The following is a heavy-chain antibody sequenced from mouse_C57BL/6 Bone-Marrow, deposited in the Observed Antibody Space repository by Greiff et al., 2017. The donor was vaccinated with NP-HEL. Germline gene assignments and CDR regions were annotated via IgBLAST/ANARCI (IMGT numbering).Heavy chain of an antibody. CDR1: GYTFTSYW. Sequence: VQLQQSGTVLARPGASVKMSCKTSGYTFTSYWMHWVKQRPGQGLEWIGAIYPGNSDTSYNQKFKGKAKLTAVTSASTAYMELSSLTNEDSAVYYCTPIYYDYDGYAMDYWGQGTSVTVSS. CDR2: IYPGNSDT. J-gene: IGHJ4*01. D-gene: IGHD2-4*01. CDR3: TPIYYDYDGYAMDY. V-gene: IGHV1-5*01.